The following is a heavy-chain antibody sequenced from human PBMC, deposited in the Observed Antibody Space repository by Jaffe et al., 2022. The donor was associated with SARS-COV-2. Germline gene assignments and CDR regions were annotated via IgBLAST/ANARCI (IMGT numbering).Heavy chain of an antibody. Sequence: QVQLVQSGAEVKKPGASVNVSCQASGYTFTGYYIHWVRQAPGQGLEWMGRINTDSGGTNYAQKFQGRVTMTRDTSISTAYMELRRLRSDDTVVYYCARGRGYSGYDPSYFDFWGQGSLVTVSS. CDR2: INTDSGGT. V-gene: IGHV1-2*05. D-gene: IGHD5-12*01. J-gene: IGHJ4*02. CDR1: GYTFTGYY. CDR3: ARGRGYSGYDPSYFDF.